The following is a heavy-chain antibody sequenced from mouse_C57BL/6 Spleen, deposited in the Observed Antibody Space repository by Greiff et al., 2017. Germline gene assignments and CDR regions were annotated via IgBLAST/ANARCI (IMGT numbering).Heavy chain of an antibody. J-gene: IGHJ4*01. V-gene: IGHV1-52*01. Sequence: QVQLQQPGAELVRPGSSVKLSCKASGYTFTSYWMHWVKQRPIQGLEWIGNIDPSDSETHYNQKFKDKATLTVDKSSSTAYMQLSSLTSEDSAVYYCARWPGYYAMDYWGQGTSVTVSS. CDR2: IDPSDSET. CDR1: GYTFTSYW. CDR3: ARWPGYYAMDY.